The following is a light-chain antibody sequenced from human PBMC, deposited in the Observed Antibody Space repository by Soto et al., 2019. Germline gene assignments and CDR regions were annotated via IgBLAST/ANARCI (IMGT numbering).Light chain of an antibody. CDR3: QQYNSYSGYT. CDR1: QSISSW. CDR2: DAS. V-gene: IGKV1-5*01. J-gene: IGKJ2*01. Sequence: DIQMTQSPSTLSASVGDRVTITCRASQSISSWLAWYQQKPGKAPKLLIYDASSLASGVPSRFSGSGSGTEFSLPIISLQPDDFVAYYCQQYNSYSGYTFGQGTKLEIK.